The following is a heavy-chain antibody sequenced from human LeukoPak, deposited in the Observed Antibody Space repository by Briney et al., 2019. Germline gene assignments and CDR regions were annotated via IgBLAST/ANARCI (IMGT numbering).Heavy chain of an antibody. CDR3: AKDESRYYYGSGSYYNPNYYFDY. V-gene: IGHV3-7*01. Sequence: GGSLRLSCAASGFTFSDFGMHWVRQAPGKGLEWVANIKQVGSETYYVDSVKSRFTISRDDAKNSLYLQMNSLRAEDTAVYYCAKDESRYYYGSGSYYNPNYYFDYWGQGTLVTVSS. CDR1: GFTFSDFG. J-gene: IGHJ4*02. CDR2: IKQVGSET. D-gene: IGHD3-10*01.